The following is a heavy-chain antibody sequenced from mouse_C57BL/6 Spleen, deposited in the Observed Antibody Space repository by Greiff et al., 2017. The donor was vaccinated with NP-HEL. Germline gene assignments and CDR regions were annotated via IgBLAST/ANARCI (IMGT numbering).Heavy chain of an antibody. V-gene: IGHV2-5*01. Sequence: VKLVESGPGLVQPSQSLSITCTVSGFSLTSYGVHWVRQSPGKGLEWLGVIWRGGSTDYNAAFMSRLSITKDNSKSQVFFKMNSLQADDTAIYYCAKGDYYGSSPFAYWGQGTLVTVSA. CDR2: IWRGGST. J-gene: IGHJ3*01. CDR3: AKGDYYGSSPFAY. D-gene: IGHD1-1*01. CDR1: GFSLTSYG.